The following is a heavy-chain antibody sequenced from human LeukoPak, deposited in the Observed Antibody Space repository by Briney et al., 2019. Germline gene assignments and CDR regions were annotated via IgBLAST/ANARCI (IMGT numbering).Heavy chain of an antibody. CDR1: GESISGFY. CDR3: ARGASSRFEH. Sequence: SETLSLTCTVSGESISGFYWTWIRQPPGKGLEWIGYIYYSGSTNYNPSLKSRVTISVDTSKNQFSLKLSSVTAADTAVYYCARGASSRFEHWGQGTLVTVSS. CDR2: IYYSGST. V-gene: IGHV4-59*01. D-gene: IGHD6-13*01. J-gene: IGHJ4*02.